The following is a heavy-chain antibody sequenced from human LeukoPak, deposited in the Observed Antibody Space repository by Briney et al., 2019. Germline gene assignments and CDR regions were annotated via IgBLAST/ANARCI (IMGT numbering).Heavy chain of an antibody. CDR1: GGSISSYY. CDR2: IYYSGST. V-gene: IGHV4-59*01. D-gene: IGHD3-10*01. J-gene: IGHJ5*02. Sequence: KPSETLSLTCTVSGGSISSYYWSWIRQPPGKGLEWIGYIYYSGSTNYNPSLKSRVTISVDTSKYQFSLKLSSVTAADTAVYYCARVASFSGGLDPWGQGTLVTVSS. CDR3: ARVASFSGGLDP.